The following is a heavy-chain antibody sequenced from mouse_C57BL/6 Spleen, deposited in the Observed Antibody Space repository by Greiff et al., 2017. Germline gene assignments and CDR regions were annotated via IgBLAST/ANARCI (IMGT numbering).Heavy chain of an antibody. Sequence: EVMLVESGGGLVQPKGSLKLSCAASGFSFNTYAMNWVRQAPGTGFEWVARIRSKSNNYATYYADSVKDRFTISRDDSESMLYLQMNNLKTDDTAMYYCVRVRPYAMDDWGQGTSVTVSS. CDR2: IRSKSNNYAT. CDR1: GFSFNTYA. J-gene: IGHJ4*01. D-gene: IGHD2-14*01. V-gene: IGHV10-1*01. CDR3: VRVRPYAMDD.